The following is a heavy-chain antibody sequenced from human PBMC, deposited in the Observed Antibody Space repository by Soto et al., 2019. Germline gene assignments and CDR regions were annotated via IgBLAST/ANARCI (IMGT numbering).Heavy chain of an antibody. D-gene: IGHD3-10*01. J-gene: IGHJ4*02. V-gene: IGHV3-74*01. CDR1: GFTFSTYI. CDR2: INNDGSTT. Sequence: VGSLRLSCVASGFTFSTYIIHWVRQAPGKGPVWVSRINNDGSTTHYADSVKGRFTISRDNARNTLYLQMNSLRAEDTAVYYCARDGHYRFDYWGQGTPVTVSS. CDR3: ARDGHYRFDY.